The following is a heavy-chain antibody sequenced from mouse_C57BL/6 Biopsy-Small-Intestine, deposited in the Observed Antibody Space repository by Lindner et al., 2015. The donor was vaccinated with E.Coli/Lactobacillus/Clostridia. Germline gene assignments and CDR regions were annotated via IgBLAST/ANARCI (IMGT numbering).Heavy chain of an antibody. V-gene: IGHV1-20*01. CDR3: ARAGYYGGYYFDY. Sequence: VQLQESGPELVKPGDSVKISCKAFGYSFTGYFMNWVMQSHGKSLEWIGRINPYNGDTFYNQKFKGKATLTVDKSSSTAHMELRSLTSEDSAVYYCARAGYYGGYYFDYWGQGTTLTVSS. CDR2: INPYNGDT. J-gene: IGHJ2*01. D-gene: IGHD1-1*01. CDR1: GYSFTGYF.